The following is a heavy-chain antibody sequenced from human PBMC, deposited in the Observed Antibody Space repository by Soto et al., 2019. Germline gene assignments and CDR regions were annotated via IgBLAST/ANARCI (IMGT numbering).Heavy chain of an antibody. CDR1: GYTLTELS. J-gene: IGHJ6*03. CDR3: ARASKITMVRGVIITRNYYYYYMDV. CDR2: FDPEGGDT. D-gene: IGHD3-10*01. Sequence: ASVKVCCKVSGYTLTELSMQWVRQAPGKGLEWMGGFDPEGGDTSYAQKFQGRVTMTRDTSISTAYMELSSLRSEDTAVYYCARASKITMVRGVIITRNYYYYYMDVWGKGTTVTVSS. V-gene: IGHV1-24*01.